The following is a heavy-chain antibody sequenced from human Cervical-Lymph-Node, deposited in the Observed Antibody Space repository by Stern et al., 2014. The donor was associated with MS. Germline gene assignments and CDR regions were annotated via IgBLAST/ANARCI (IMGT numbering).Heavy chain of an antibody. Sequence: LQLVQSGGGLVKPGGSLRLSCAASGFTFSSYSMNWVRQAPGKGLEWVSSISSSSSYISYADSVKGRFTISRDNAKNSLYLQMNSLRAEDTAVYYCARDNFEYSTESFDYWGQGTLVTVSS. J-gene: IGHJ4*02. V-gene: IGHV3-21*01. CDR3: ARDNFEYSTESFDY. D-gene: IGHD6-6*01. CDR2: ISSSSSYI. CDR1: GFTFSSYS.